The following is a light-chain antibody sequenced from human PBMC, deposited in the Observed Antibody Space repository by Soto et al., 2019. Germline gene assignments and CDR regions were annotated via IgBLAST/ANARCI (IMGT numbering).Light chain of an antibody. CDR3: TSWTTSTTMI. J-gene: IGLJ2*01. V-gene: IGLV2-14*03. CDR1: RSDIGAHNF. Sequence: QSALTQPASVSGSPGQSITISCTGTRSDIGAHNFVSWYQQHPGEAPKLTLYDVNIRPSGVSNRFSGSKSGNTASLTISGLQAEDKADYYCTSWTTSTTMIFGGGTQLTVL. CDR2: DVN.